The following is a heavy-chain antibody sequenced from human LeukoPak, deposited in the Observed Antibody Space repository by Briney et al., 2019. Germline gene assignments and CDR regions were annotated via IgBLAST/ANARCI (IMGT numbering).Heavy chain of an antibody. CDR3: ARVHAYDIFPGASGY. J-gene: IGHJ4*02. D-gene: IGHD3-9*01. Sequence: GGSLRLSCAASGFTFSSYGVHWVRQAPGKGLEWVSSISSSSSYIYYADSVKGRFTISRDNAKNSLYLQMNSLRAEDTAVYYCARVHAYDIFPGASGYWGQGTLVTVSS. CDR2: ISSSSSYI. V-gene: IGHV3-21*01. CDR1: GFTFSSYG.